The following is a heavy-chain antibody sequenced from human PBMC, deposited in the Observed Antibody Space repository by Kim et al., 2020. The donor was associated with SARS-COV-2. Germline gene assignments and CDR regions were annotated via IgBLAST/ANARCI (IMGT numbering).Heavy chain of an antibody. Sequence: SPSFQGQVTISADKSISTAYLQWSSLKASDTAMYYCARQQYYDSSGIIDYWGQGTLVTVSS. D-gene: IGHD3-22*01. V-gene: IGHV5-51*01. CDR3: ARQQYYDSSGIIDY. J-gene: IGHJ4*02.